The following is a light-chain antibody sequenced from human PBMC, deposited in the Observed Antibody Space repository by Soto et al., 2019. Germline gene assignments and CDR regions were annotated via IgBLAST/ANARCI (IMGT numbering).Light chain of an antibody. Sequence: QSALTQPASVSGSPGQSITISCTGTSSDVATYNLVSWYQQRPGTAPQLIIYEVTKRPSGVSTRFSGSQSGNTASLTISRLQADDEADYYCCSRVFGGGTQLTVL. CDR2: EVT. CDR1: SSDVATYNL. J-gene: IGLJ7*01. CDR3: CSRV. V-gene: IGLV2-23*02.